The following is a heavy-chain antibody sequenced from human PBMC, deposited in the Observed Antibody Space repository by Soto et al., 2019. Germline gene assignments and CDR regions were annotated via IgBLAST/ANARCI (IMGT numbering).Heavy chain of an antibody. CDR2: ISGSGGST. V-gene: IGHV3-23*01. D-gene: IGHD6-13*01. Sequence: LRLSCAASGFTFSSYAMSWVRQAPGRGLEWVSAISGSGGSTYNADSVKGRFTISRDNSKNTLYLQMNSLRAEDTAVYYCAKSAGKQLVPDYWGQGTLVTVSS. J-gene: IGHJ4*02. CDR3: AKSAGKQLVPDY. CDR1: GFTFSSYA.